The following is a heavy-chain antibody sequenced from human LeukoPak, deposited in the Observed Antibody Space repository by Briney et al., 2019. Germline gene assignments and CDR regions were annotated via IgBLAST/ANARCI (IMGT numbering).Heavy chain of an antibody. CDR2: INHSGST. CDR1: GGSFSGYY. J-gene: IGHJ5*02. CDR3: ARWHSSGGFDP. D-gene: IGHD3-10*01. Sequence: SETLSLTCAVYGGSFSGYYWSWIRQPPGKGLEWIGEINHSGSTNYNPSLKSRVTISVDTSKNQFSLKLSSVTAADTAVYYCARWHSSGGFDPWGQGTLVTVSS. V-gene: IGHV4-34*01.